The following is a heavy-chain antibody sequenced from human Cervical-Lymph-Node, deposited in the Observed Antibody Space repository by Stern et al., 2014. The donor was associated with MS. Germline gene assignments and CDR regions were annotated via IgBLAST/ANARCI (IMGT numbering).Heavy chain of an antibody. V-gene: IGHV1-69*06. CDR1: GDTFSSYA. J-gene: IGHJ4*02. CDR2: ITPVFGTT. Sequence: QVQLVQSGAEVKKPGSSVKVSCKASGDTFSSYAINWVRHVPGPGLEWMGGITPVFGTTNYAQKFQGRVTITADKSTNTAYMELMTLRSEDTAVYYCARGGGLVGYFDYWGQGTLVSVSS. D-gene: IGHD1-26*01. CDR3: ARGGGLVGYFDY.